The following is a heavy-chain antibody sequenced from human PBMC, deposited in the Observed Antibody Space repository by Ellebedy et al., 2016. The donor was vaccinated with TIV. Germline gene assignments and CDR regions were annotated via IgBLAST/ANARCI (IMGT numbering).Heavy chain of an antibody. D-gene: IGHD2-2*01. CDR1: GYTFTSYG. Sequence: ASVKVSXXASGYTFTSYGISWVRQAPGQGLEWMGWISAYNGNTNYAQKLQGRVTMTTDTSTSTAYMELRSLRSDDTAVYYCARDPSCSSTSCYASYYYYGMDVWGQGTTVTVSS. J-gene: IGHJ6*02. CDR3: ARDPSCSSTSCYASYYYYGMDV. CDR2: ISAYNGNT. V-gene: IGHV1-18*01.